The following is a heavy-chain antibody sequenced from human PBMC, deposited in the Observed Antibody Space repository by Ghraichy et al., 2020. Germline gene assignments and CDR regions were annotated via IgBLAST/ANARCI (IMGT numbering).Heavy chain of an antibody. CDR1: GYTFTSYG. CDR2: ISAYNGNT. Sequence: ASAKVSCKASGYTFTSYGISWVRQAPGQGLEWMGWISAYNGNTNYAQKLQGRVTMTTDTSTSTAYMELRSLRSDDTAVYYCARGTSSWLTLDAFDIWGQGTMVTVSS. D-gene: IGHD6-13*01. V-gene: IGHV1-18*01. J-gene: IGHJ3*02. CDR3: ARGTSSWLTLDAFDI.